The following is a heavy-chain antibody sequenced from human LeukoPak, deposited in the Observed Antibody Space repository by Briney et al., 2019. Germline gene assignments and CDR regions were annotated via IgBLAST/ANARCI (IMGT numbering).Heavy chain of an antibody. CDR1: GGSVSSGSYY. Sequence: SETLSLTCTVSGGSVSSGSYYWSWIRQPPGEGLEWIGYIYYSGSTNYNPSLKSRVTISVDTSKNQFSLKLSSVTAADTAVYYCAREREERGYSYGYNYWGQGTLVTVSS. CDR2: IYYSGST. J-gene: IGHJ4*02. CDR3: AREREERGYSYGYNY. D-gene: IGHD5-18*01. V-gene: IGHV4-61*01.